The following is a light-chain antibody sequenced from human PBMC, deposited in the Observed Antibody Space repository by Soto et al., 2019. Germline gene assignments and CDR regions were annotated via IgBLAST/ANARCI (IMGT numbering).Light chain of an antibody. J-gene: IGKJ1*01. CDR1: QSVFYNSNNKNY. CDR2: WAS. Sequence: DIGMTQSPDSLAVSLGERATINCKSSQSVFYNSNNKNYLAWYQQKPRQPPKLLIYWASTRESGVPDRFSGSGSGTDFTLTISSLQAEDVAVYYCQQYYSTPWTFGQGTKVEIK. CDR3: QQYYSTPWT. V-gene: IGKV4-1*01.